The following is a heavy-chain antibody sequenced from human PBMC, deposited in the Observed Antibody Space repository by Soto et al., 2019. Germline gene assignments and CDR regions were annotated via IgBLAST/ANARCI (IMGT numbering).Heavy chain of an antibody. CDR2: INTYNGMT. CDR3: AKSPPGEMATD. J-gene: IGHJ4*02. D-gene: IGHD5-12*01. V-gene: IGHV1-18*01. Sequence: QGQLVQAGGEVKKPGASVTVSCKASGYTFINYHITWVRQAPGQGLEWMAWINTYNGMTDYAQRFQGTVTMTRDTSTSTAYMELRNLGSDDTAVYFCAKSPPGEMATDCGQLTLVTVSS. CDR1: GYTFINYH.